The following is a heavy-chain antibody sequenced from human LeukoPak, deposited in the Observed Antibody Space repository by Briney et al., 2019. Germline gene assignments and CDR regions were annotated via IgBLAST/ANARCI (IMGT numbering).Heavy chain of an antibody. D-gene: IGHD2/OR15-2a*01. CDR3: AKVVAGNIDYYFDY. V-gene: IGHV3-23*01. CDR1: RFTFSNYA. Sequence: GGSLRLSCAASRFTFSNYAMSWVRQAPGKGLEWVAGISGTGGSTHYADSVKGRFTISRDNSKNTVYLQMRNLRVEHTAVYYCAKVVAGNIDYYFDYWGQGILVAVSS. CDR2: ISGTGGST. J-gene: IGHJ4*02.